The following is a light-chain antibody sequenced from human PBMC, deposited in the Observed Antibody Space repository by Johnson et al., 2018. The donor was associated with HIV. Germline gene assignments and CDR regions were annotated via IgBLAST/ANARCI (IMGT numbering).Light chain of an antibody. CDR2: ESN. CDR3: GTWDSSLRTGF. CDR1: SFNIGINF. Sequence: QFVLTQPPSVSAAPGQRVTISCSGSSFNIGINFVSWYQQVPGTAPKLLICESNKRPSGIPNRFSGSKSGTSATLDITGLQTGDEADYYCGTWDSSLRTGFFGTGTKVTVL. J-gene: IGLJ1*01. V-gene: IGLV1-51*02.